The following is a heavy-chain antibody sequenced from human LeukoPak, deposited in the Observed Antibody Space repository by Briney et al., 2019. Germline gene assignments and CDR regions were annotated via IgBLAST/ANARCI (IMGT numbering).Heavy chain of an antibody. CDR3: ARGLFLSGYLDAFDI. J-gene: IGHJ3*02. V-gene: IGHV3-66*01. CDR1: GFTFSDYY. Sequence: GGSLRLSCAASGFTFSDYYMNWVRQAPGKGLEWVSVIDSGDRTYYADSVKGRFTISRDNSKNTLYLQMNSLRAEDTAVYYCARGLFLSGYLDAFDIWGQGTVVTVSS. CDR2: IDSGDRT. D-gene: IGHD3-22*01.